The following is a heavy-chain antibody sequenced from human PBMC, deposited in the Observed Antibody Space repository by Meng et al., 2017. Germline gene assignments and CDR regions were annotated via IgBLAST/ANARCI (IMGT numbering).Heavy chain of an antibody. J-gene: IGHJ5*02. Sequence: QLEESEPGVVKPSQPPSLTCPFSGGSISSGGYYWSWIRQHPGKGLEWIGYIYYSGSTYYNPSLKSLVTISVDTSKNQFSLKLSSVTAADTAVYYCARGLRCSGGSCYSSNWFDPWGQGTLVTASS. D-gene: IGHD2-15*01. V-gene: IGHV4-31*01. CDR1: GGSISSGGYY. CDR2: IYYSGST. CDR3: ARGLRCSGGSCYSSNWFDP.